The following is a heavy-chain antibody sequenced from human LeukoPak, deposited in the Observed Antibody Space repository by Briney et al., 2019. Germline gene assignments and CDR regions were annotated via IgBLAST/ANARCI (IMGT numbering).Heavy chain of an antibody. CDR3: AKDWGEYFDYVWGSFTSFDS. V-gene: IGHV3-23*01. J-gene: IGHJ4*02. CDR2: ISGSGDST. CDR1: GFTFSSYG. Sequence: GGSLRLSCAASGFTFSSYGMSWVRQTPGKGLEWVSGISGSGDSTYYADSVKGRFTISRDNSKNTLYLQMNSLRAEDTAVYYCAKDWGEYFDYVWGSFTSFDSWGQGALVTVSS. D-gene: IGHD3-16*01.